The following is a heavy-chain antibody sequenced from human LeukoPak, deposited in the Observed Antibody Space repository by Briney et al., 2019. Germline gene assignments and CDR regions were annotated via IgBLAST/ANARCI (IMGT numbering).Heavy chain of an antibody. CDR3: TRDQALSGSGPHFAD. CDR1: GFTFGSYW. V-gene: IGHV3-74*01. J-gene: IGHJ4*02. D-gene: IGHD6-19*01. CDR2: ISMDGTTT. Sequence: GGSLRLSCAASGFTFGSYWMHWVRQTPGKGLLWVSRISMDGTTTTYADSVKGRFTISRDNAKNTLYLQMSSLTVEDTAVYYCTRDQALSGSGPHFADWGQGTLVTVSS.